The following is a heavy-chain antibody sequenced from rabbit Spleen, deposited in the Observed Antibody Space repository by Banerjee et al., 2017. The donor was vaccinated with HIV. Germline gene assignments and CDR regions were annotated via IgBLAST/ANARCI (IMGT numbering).Heavy chain of an antibody. CDR3: ARDTSSSFSSYGMDL. D-gene: IGHD1-1*01. CDR2: IDTASSDFT. Sequence: QSLEESGGDLVKPGASLTLTCIASGVSFSGDSFSGDSYMCWVRQAPGKGLEWIVCIDTASSDFTYYASWAKGRFTISKTSSTTVTLQVTRLTAADTATYFCARDTSSSFSSYGMDLWGPGTLVTVS. CDR1: GVSFSGDSFSGDSY. J-gene: IGHJ6*01. V-gene: IGHV1S40*01.